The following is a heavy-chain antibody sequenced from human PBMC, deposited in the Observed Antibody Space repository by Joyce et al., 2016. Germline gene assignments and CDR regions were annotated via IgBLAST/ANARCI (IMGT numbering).Heavy chain of an antibody. D-gene: IGHD6-13*01. J-gene: IGHJ4*02. CDR2: SYSCGST. CDR1: GFTVRSNY. V-gene: IGHV3-53*01. Sequence: EVQMVESGGGLIQPGGSLRLSCGASGFTVRSNYMAWVRQPPGNGLEWVSVSYSCGSTNYADSVKGRFTMSRDNSKNTVYLQMNSLRAEDTAMYYCARGKLDDYWGQGTLVTVSS. CDR3: ARGKLDDY.